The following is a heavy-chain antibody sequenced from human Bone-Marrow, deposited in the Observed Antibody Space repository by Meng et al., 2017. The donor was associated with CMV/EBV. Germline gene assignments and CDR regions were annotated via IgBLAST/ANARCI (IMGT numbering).Heavy chain of an antibody. D-gene: IGHD3-3*01. J-gene: IGHJ6*02. CDR2: INPSGGST. CDR1: GYTFTSYY. Sequence: ASVKVFCKASGYTFTSYYMHWVRQAPGQGLEWMGIINPSGGSTSYAQKFQGRVTMTRDTSTSTVYMELSSLRSEDTAVYYCARDSGHIWSGRIGGMDVWGQGTTVTVSS. CDR3: ARDSGHIWSGRIGGMDV. V-gene: IGHV1-46*01.